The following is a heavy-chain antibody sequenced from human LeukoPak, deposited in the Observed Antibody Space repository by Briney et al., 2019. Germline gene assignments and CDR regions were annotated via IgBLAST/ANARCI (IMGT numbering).Heavy chain of an antibody. Sequence: SETLSLTCTVSGGSISGYYWSWIRQPPGKGLEWIAYIYYNGISNYNPSLKSRVTISVDTSKNQFSLKLSSVTAADTAVYYCAREDYYYGMDVWGQGTTVTVSS. V-gene: IGHV4-59*01. CDR3: AREDYYYGMDV. J-gene: IGHJ6*02. CDR1: GGSISGYY. CDR2: IYYNGIS.